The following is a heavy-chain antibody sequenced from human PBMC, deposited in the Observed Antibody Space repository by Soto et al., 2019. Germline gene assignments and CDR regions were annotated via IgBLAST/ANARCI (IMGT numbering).Heavy chain of an antibody. CDR2: TYYRSKWYI. J-gene: IGHJ6*02. V-gene: IGHV6-1*01. CDR1: GDSVSSDSAA. Sequence: QVQLQQSGPGLVKPSQTLSLTCAISGDSVSSDSAAWNWIRQSPSGGLEWLGRTYYRSKWYIDYAVSVDGRITINPDTSKKYFSLQLNSVTPEDTAVYYCVRSRVFVAVAGMATYYYYYGMDVWGRGTAVTVS. CDR3: VRSRVFVAVAGMATYYYYYGMDV. D-gene: IGHD6-19*01.